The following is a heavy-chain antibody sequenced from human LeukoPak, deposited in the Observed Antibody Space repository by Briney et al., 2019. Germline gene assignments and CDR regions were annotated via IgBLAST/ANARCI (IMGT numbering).Heavy chain of an antibody. V-gene: IGHV3-48*01. Sequence: GGSLRLSCAASGFTFSSYSMNWVRQAPGKGLEWVSYISSSSSTIYYADSVKGRFTISRDNSKNTLYLQMNSLRAEDTAVYYCAKSELRYFDWLFFGYWGQGTLVTVSS. D-gene: IGHD3-9*01. CDR3: AKSELRYFDWLFFGY. CDR2: ISSSSSTI. J-gene: IGHJ4*02. CDR1: GFTFSSYS.